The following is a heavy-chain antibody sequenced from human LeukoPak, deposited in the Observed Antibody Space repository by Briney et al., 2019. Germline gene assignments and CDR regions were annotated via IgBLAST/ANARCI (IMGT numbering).Heavy chain of an antibody. J-gene: IGHJ4*02. V-gene: IGHV3-7*01. CDR2: IKQDGSEK. D-gene: IGHD6-6*01. CDR1: GFTFSSYW. CDR3: ARAGGTYSSSYFDY. Sequence: HSGGSLRLSCAASGFTFSSYWMSWVRQAPGKGLEWVANIKQDGSEKYYVDTVKGRFTISRDNAKNSLYLQMNSLRAEDTAVYYCARAGGTYSSSYFDYWGQGTLVTVSS.